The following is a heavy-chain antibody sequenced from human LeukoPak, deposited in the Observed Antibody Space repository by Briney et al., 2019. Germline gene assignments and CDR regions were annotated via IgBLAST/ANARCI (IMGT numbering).Heavy chain of an antibody. CDR1: GFTFSSYE. V-gene: IGHV3-48*03. D-gene: IGHD5-18*01. CDR2: ISNSGTAI. CDR3: ARAGYSMDTEYFQH. Sequence: ARRSLRLSCAASGFTFSSYEMNWVRQAPGKGLEWASYISNSGTAIYYADSVKRRFTISRDNAKSSLYLQMNSLRAEDTAVYYCARAGYSMDTEYFQHWGQGTLVTVSS. J-gene: IGHJ1*01.